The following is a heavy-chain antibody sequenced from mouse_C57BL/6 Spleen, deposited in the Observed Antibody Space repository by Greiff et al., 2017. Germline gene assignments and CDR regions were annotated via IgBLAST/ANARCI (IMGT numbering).Heavy chain of an antibody. V-gene: IGHV2-2*01. CDR3: ARSGYYGWYFDV. D-gene: IGHD2-3*01. Sequence: VKLVESGPGLVQPSQSLSITCTVSGFSLTSYGVHWVRQSPGKGLEWLGVIWSGGSTDYNAAFISRLSISKDNSKSQVFFKMNSLQADDTAIYYCARSGYYGWYFDVWGTGTTVTVSS. CDR1: GFSLTSYG. CDR2: IWSGGST. J-gene: IGHJ1*03.